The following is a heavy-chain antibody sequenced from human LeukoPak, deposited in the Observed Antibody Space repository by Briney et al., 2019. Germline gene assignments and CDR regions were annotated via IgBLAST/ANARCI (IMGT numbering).Heavy chain of an antibody. V-gene: IGHV3-11*01. Sequence: GGSLRLSCAASGFTFSDYYMGWIRQAPGKGLEWVSYISSSGSTVYYADSVKGRFTISRDNAKNSLYLQMNSLRAEDTAVYYCARDAATTDLDYWGQGTLVTVSS. J-gene: IGHJ4*02. CDR2: ISSSGSTV. CDR1: GFTFSDYY. D-gene: IGHD1-26*01. CDR3: ARDAATTDLDY.